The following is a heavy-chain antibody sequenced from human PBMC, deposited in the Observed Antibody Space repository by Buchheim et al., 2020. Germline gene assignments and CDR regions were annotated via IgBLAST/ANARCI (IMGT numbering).Heavy chain of an antibody. D-gene: IGHD1-1*01. CDR1: GFIFTNAW. J-gene: IGHJ6*02. CDR2: IKSKADGGTQ. Sequence: EVQLVESGGGLVKPGGSLGLSCAASGFIFTNAWMSWVRQAPGKGLEWVGRIKSKADGGTQDYAAPGKGRFTISRDDSKNTLFLQMNSLKTEDTGVYYCTTSRGRYLNMDVWGQGTT. V-gene: IGHV3-15*01. CDR3: TTSRGRYLNMDV.